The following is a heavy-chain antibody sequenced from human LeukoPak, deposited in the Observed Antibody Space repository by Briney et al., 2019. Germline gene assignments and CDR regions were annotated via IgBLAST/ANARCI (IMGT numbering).Heavy chain of an antibody. J-gene: IGHJ3*02. D-gene: IGHD1-1*01. Sequence: AAVKVSSNASGYTFTSYYMHWVRQAPGQGLEWMGIINPSGGSTSYAQKFQGRVTKTRDTSTSTVYMELSSLRSEDTAVYYCARVKLARDAFDIWGQGTMVTVSS. CDR3: ARVKLARDAFDI. CDR2: INPSGGST. V-gene: IGHV1-46*01. CDR1: GYTFTSYY.